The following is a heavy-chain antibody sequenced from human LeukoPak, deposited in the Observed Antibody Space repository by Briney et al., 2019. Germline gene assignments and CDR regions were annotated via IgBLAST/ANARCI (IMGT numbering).Heavy chain of an antibody. J-gene: IGHJ4*02. D-gene: IGHD2-15*01. CDR2: ISAYNGNT. CDR3: VSGRFVYYFHY. Sequence: ASVKVSCKASGYTFINYGIGWVRQAPGQGLEWMGWISAYNGNTNYAQKFQGRVTMTTDTSISTAYMELTRLRSDDTAVYYCVSGRFVYYFHYWGQGTLVTVSS. CDR1: GYTFINYG. V-gene: IGHV1-18*01.